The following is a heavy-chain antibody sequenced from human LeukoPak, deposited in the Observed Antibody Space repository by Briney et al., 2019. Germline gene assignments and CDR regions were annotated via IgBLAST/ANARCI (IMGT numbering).Heavy chain of an antibody. V-gene: IGHV3-7*01. CDR2: INEGGNEK. D-gene: IGHD5-12*01. CDR3: VPPPGWLRDFDY. CDR1: GFTFRNYW. Sequence: GGSLRLSCAASGFTFRNYWMSWVRQVPGKGLEWVVNINEGGNEKNYVDSVKGRFTISRDNSRNTLYLQMSSLRAEDTAVYYCVPPPGWLRDFDYWGQGTLVTVSS. J-gene: IGHJ4*02.